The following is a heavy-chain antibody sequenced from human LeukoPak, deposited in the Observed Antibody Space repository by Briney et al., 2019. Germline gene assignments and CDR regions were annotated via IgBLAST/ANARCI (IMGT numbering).Heavy chain of an antibody. D-gene: IGHD5-18*01. CDR1: GFIFNNYA. V-gene: IGHV3-9*01. Sequence: PGGSLRLSCAGSGFIFNNYAMHWVRQPPGKGLEWVSGISWNSGSIDYADSVKGRFTISRDNAKNSLYLQMNSLRAEDTAVYYCARDLRGYSYGPNFDYWGQGTLVTVSS. CDR3: ARDLRGYSYGPNFDY. J-gene: IGHJ4*02. CDR2: ISWNSGSI.